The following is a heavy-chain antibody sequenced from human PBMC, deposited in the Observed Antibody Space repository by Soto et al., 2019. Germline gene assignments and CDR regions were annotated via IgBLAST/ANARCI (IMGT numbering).Heavy chain of an antibody. CDR2: IWYDGSNK. D-gene: IGHD6-13*01. V-gene: IGHV3-33*01. J-gene: IGHJ4*02. CDR1: GFTFSSYG. CDR3: AGGGARGSSWSNDY. Sequence: QVQLVESGGGVVQPGRSLRLSCAASGFTFSSYGMHWVRQAPGKGLEWVAVIWYDGSNKYYADSVKGRFTISRDNSKKPFNRKWKSMRAEDTALYFCAGGGARGSSWSNDYWGQGTLVTVSS.